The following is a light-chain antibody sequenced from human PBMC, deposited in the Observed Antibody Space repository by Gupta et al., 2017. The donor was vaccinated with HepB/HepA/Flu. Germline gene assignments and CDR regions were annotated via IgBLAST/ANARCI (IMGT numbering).Light chain of an antibody. V-gene: IGLV2-14*01. Sequence: QSALTQPASVSGSPGQSITVSCTGTSNDIGGYNYVSWYQQYPGTAPTLIIFDDTYRPSGVSNRFSCSKSGNTDSPTISGLQTEDEAEDDYCSYRKHISRQVVFGGGTKLTVL. CDR2: DDT. J-gene: IGLJ3*02. CDR1: SNDIGGYNY. CDR3: CSYRKHISRQVV.